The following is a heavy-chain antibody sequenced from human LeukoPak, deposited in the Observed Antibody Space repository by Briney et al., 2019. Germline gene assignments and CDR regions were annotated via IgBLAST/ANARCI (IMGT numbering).Heavy chain of an antibody. Sequence: SQTLSLTCVISGDSVSSNSGAWNWIRQSPSRGLEWLGRTNYRSKWYNDYAGSVKSRITINPDTSKNQFSLQLNSVTPEDTAVYCCARSVAGHFDYWGQGTLVTVSS. CDR3: ARSVAGHFDY. CDR1: GDSVSSNSGA. J-gene: IGHJ4*02. CDR2: TNYRSKWYN. V-gene: IGHV6-1*01. D-gene: IGHD6-19*01.